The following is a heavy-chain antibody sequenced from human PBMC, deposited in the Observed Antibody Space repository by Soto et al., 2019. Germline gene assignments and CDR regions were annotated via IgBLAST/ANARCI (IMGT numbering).Heavy chain of an antibody. Sequence: GGSLRLSCAASRIAFSRSRMHWVRQAPGKGLVWVSRINSDGSAPTYGDSVKGRFTISRDNAKNTLYLQMNSLRAEDTAVYFCAREESGSGAFDIWGQGTMVTVSS. D-gene: IGHD5-12*01. CDR2: INSDGSAP. CDR3: AREESGSGAFDI. CDR1: RIAFSRSR. V-gene: IGHV3-74*01. J-gene: IGHJ3*02.